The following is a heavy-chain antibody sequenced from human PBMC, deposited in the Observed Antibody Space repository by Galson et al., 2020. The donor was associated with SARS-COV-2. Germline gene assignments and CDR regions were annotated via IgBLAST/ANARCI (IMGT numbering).Heavy chain of an antibody. J-gene: IGHJ4*02. CDR3: AKDLAWGGSYRDY. D-gene: IGHD1-26*01. Sequence: GKGLEWVAVIWYDGSNKYYADSVKGRFTISRDNSKNTLYLQMNSLRAEDTAVYYCAKDLAWGGSYRDYWGQGTLVTVSS. CDR2: IWYDGSNK. V-gene: IGHV3-33*06.